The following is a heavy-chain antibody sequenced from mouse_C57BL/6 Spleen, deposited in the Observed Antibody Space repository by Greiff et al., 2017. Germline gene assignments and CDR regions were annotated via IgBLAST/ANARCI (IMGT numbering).Heavy chain of an antibody. J-gene: IGHJ4*01. V-gene: IGHV5-4*01. Sequence: VQLKESGGGLVKPGGSLKLSCAASGFTFSSYAMSWVRQTPEKRLEWVATISDGGSYTYYPDNVKGRFTISRDNAKNNLYLQMSHLKSEDTAMYYCAREERVRAMDYWGQGTSVTVSS. CDR2: ISDGGSYT. CDR1: GFTFSSYA. D-gene: IGHD2-13*01. CDR3: AREERVRAMDY.